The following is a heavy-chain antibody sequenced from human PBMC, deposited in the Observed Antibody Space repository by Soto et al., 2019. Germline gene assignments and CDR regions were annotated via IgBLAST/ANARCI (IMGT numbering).Heavy chain of an antibody. CDR3: ARWGTTGGLDV. Sequence: QVHLVESGGGVVQPGTSLRVSCVGSGFTFRRYVIHWVRQAPGKGLEWVALTSYDGSGKYYGDSVRGRFTISRDNSRNTVDLQMESLRLEDTALYYCARWGTTGGLDVWGQGTLVSVSS. V-gene: IGHV3-30*19. D-gene: IGHD3-16*01. CDR1: GFTFRRYV. J-gene: IGHJ1*01. CDR2: TSYDGSGK.